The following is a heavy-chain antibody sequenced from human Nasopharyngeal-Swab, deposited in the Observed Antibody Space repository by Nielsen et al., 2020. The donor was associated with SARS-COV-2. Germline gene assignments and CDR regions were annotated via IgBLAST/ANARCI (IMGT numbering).Heavy chain of an antibody. V-gene: IGHV1-46*01. CDR1: GYTFTSYY. J-gene: IGHJ5*02. CDR2: INPSGGST. D-gene: IGHD6-13*01. CDR3: ARPSGMIAAAGNDNWFDP. Sequence: GSVKVSCKASGYTFTSYYMHWVGQEAGQGLEGMGIINPSGGSTRYAQKFQGRVTMTRDTSTSTVYMELSSLRSEDTAVYYCARPSGMIAAAGNDNWFDPWGQGTLVTVSS.